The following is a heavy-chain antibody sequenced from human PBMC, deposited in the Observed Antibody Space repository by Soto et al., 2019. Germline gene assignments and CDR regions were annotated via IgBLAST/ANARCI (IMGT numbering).Heavy chain of an antibody. D-gene: IGHD5-12*01. J-gene: IGHJ4*02. CDR2: IYPGDSDT. Sequence: EVQLVQSGAEVKKPGESLQISCKGSGYSFTNYWIGWVRQMPGKGLEWMGIIYPGDSDTRYSPSFQGQVTISVDKSISTAYLQWSSLKASDTAMYYCARREGPDGYNFALDYWGQGTLVTVSS. V-gene: IGHV5-51*01. CDR1: GYSFTNYW. CDR3: ARREGPDGYNFALDY.